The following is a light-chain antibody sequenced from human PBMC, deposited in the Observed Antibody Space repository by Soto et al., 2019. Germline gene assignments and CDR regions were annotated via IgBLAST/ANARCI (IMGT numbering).Light chain of an antibody. J-gene: IGLJ2*01. CDR1: SSNIGSKT. CDR2: PNN. Sequence: QSVLTQPPSASGTPGQRVTISCSGSSSNIGSKTVNWYQYLPGTAPKLLTWPNNQRPSGVPDRFSGSKSGTSASLAISGLQSEDEADYYCAVWDDSLNGLVFGVGTKLTVL. V-gene: IGLV1-44*01. CDR3: AVWDDSLNGLV.